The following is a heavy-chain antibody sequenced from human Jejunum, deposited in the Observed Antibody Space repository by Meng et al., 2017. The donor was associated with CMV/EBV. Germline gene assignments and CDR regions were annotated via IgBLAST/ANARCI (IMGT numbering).Heavy chain of an antibody. CDR2: IYTDSGDT. CDR1: GYTFTNFA. V-gene: IGHV1-3*04. J-gene: IGHJ5*02. CDR3: ARGVSSYHDS. Sequence: QVQLVQSGAEVKRPGASVKISCKTSGYTFTNFAIHWVRQAPGQRLEWMGWIYTDSGDTKFSQKFQGRVSFTSDTSATTAYMELSSLRSEDTAVYYWARGVSSYHDSWGQGTLVTVSS. D-gene: IGHD3-16*01.